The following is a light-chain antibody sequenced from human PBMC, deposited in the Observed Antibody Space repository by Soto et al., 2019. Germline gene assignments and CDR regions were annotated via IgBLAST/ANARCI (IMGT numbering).Light chain of an antibody. J-gene: IGKJ1*01. Sequence: EIVLTQSPGTLSLSPGERNTLSSRASQSISSSYLAWYQQKTGQAPRLLVYGASSRATGIPDRFSGSGSGTDFTLTISRLEPEDFALYYCQQYSSTFWTLGQGTK. CDR1: QSISSSY. CDR3: QQYSSTFWT. CDR2: GAS. V-gene: IGKV3-20*01.